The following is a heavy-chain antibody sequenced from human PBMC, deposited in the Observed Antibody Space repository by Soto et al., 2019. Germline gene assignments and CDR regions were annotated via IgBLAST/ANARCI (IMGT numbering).Heavy chain of an antibody. Sequence: PSETLSLTCTVSGASISYGGFSWSWIRQSPGKGLEWIGYISHLENTYFHPSFKSRLTMSIDRSRNQFSLNLSSVTAADRAVYYSVRGGGYDPFDYWGQGVQVTVSS. CDR2: ISHLENT. CDR1: GASISYGGFS. CDR3: VRGGGYDPFDY. V-gene: IGHV4-30-2*06. J-gene: IGHJ4*02. D-gene: IGHD5-12*01.